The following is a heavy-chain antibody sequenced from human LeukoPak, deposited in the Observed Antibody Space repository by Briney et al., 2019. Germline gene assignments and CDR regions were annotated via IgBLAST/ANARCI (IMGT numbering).Heavy chain of an antibody. CDR2: IYHSGSI. J-gene: IGHJ2*01. Sequence: SETLSLTCAVSGGSISSGGYSWSWIRQPPGKGLEWIGYIYHSGSIYYNPSLKGRVTISVDRSKNQFSLKVNSVTAADTAVYYCARASSPDCTGGSCHGYFDLWGRGTLVTVSS. CDR1: GGSISSGGYS. CDR3: ARASSPDCTGGSCHGYFDL. V-gene: IGHV4-30-2*01. D-gene: IGHD2-15*01.